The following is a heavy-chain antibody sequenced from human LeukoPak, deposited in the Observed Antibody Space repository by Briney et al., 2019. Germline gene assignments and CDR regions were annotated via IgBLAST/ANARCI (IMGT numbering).Heavy chain of an antibody. J-gene: IGHJ4*01. Sequence: QSGGSLRLSCAASGFTFSSYGMHWVRQAPGKGLEWVAVISYDGSNKYYADSVKGRFTISRDNSKNTLYLQMNSLKIEDTAVYYCTKLARAPRDFDYWGQGTLVTVSS. CDR3: TKLARAPRDFDY. V-gene: IGHV3-30*18. D-gene: IGHD3-10*01. CDR1: GFTFSSYG. CDR2: ISYDGSNK.